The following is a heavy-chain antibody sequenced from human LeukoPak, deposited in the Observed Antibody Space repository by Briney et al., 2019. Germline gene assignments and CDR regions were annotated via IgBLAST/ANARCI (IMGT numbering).Heavy chain of an antibody. CDR2: IIPIFGTA. CDR3: ARGSPYDFWSGYSDAFDI. J-gene: IGHJ3*02. CDR1: GGTFSSYA. Sequence: ASVKVSCKASGGTFSSYAFSWVRQAPGQGLEWMGGIIPIFGTANYAQKFQGGVTITADESTSTAYMELSSLRSEDTAVYYCARGSPYDFWSGYSDAFDIWGQGTMVTVSS. D-gene: IGHD3-3*01. V-gene: IGHV1-69*01.